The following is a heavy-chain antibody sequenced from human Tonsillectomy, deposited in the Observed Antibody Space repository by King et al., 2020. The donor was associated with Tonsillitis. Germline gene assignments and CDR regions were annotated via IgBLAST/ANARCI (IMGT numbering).Heavy chain of an antibody. CDR1: GFIFSNYG. CDR2: IRYDGNNE. Sequence: VQLVESGGGVVQPGASLRLSCAASGFIFSNYGMHWVRQAPGKGLEWVAFIRYDGNNEYSADSVKGRVTISRDNSKNTLYLQMNSLRSEDTAVYYCAKDPRSDFWSGFLDSWGQGTLVTVSS. CDR3: AKDPRSDFWSGFLDS. J-gene: IGHJ5*01. D-gene: IGHD3-3*01. V-gene: IGHV3-30*02.